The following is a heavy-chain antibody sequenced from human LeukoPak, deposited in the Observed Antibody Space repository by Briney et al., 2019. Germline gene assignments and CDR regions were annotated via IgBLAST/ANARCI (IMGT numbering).Heavy chain of an antibody. D-gene: IGHD2-21*02. J-gene: IGHJ5*02. V-gene: IGHV1-2*02. CDR3: ARGQIFVVVTAIQHNWSDP. CDR1: GYTFTGHY. Sequence: ASVKVSCKASGYTFTGHYMHWVRQAPGQGLEWMGWINPNSGGTNYAQKFQGRVTMTRDTSISTAYMELSRLRSDDTAVYYCARGQIFVVVTAIQHNWSDPWGQGTLVTVSS. CDR2: INPNSGGT.